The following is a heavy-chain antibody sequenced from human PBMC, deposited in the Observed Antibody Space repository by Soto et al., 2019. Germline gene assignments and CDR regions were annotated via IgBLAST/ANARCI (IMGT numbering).Heavy chain of an antibody. CDR3: ARAVGGPTSNLDY. Sequence: PGGSLRLSCAVSGFTFSSHAMHWVRQAPGKGLEWVTLISSDGSNKYYADSVKGRFTTSRDNSKNTMYLQMNSLRSEDTAVYYCARAVGGPTSNLDYWGQGTLVT. D-gene: IGHD3-16*01. CDR1: GFTFSSHA. CDR2: ISSDGSNK. J-gene: IGHJ4*02. V-gene: IGHV3-30-3*01.